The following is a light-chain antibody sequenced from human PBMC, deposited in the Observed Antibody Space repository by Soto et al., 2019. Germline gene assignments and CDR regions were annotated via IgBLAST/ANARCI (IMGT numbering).Light chain of an antibody. CDR1: SSNIGAGYD. J-gene: IGLJ3*02. CDR3: QSYDNSLNSVV. CDR2: GNN. V-gene: IGLV1-40*01. Sequence: QSVLTQPPSVSGVPGQRVTISCTGSSSNIGAGYDVHWYQQLPGTAPKLLIYGNNNRPSGVPDRFSGSKSGTSASLAITGLQAEDEADYYCQSYDNSLNSVVFGGGTKLTVL.